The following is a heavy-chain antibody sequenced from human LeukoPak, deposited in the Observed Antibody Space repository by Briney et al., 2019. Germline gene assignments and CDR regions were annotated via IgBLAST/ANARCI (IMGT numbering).Heavy chain of an antibody. CDR3: ARQLGSGWSDAFDV. Sequence: SETLSLTCTVSGVSINSGGSDWSWIRQHPGKGREWIGYIHYSGSTYYNPSLKSRVTISVDTSKYQFSLKLSSVTAADTAVYYCARQLGSGWSDAFDVWGQGTMVTVSS. CDR1: GVSINSGGSD. D-gene: IGHD6-19*01. CDR2: IHYSGST. V-gene: IGHV4-31*03. J-gene: IGHJ3*01.